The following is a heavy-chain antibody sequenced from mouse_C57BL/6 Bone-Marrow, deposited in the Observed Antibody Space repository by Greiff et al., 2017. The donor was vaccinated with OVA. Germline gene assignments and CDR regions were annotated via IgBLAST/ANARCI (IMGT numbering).Heavy chain of an antibody. Sequence: VQLQQPGAELVKPGASVKMSCKASGYTFTSYWITWVKQRPGQGLEWIGDIYPGSGSTNYNEKFKSKATLTVDTTSSTAYMQLSILTSEASAVYYGAMWLRHYWGQGTTLTVAS. CDR3: AMWLRHY. J-gene: IGHJ2*01. CDR2: IYPGSGST. D-gene: IGHD2-2*01. V-gene: IGHV1-55*01. CDR1: GYTFTSYW.